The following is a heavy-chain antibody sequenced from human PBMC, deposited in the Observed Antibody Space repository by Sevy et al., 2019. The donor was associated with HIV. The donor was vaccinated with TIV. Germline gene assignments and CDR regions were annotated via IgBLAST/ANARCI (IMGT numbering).Heavy chain of an antibody. CDR2: INTDGKII. V-gene: IGHV3-74*01. CDR3: ARRSRGTFGS. Sequence: GGYLRLSCAASGFTFTSDYMHWVRQPPGKGLVWVSHINTDGKIISYADSVKGRFTTSRDNAKNTLYLQMNSLRAEDTAVYYCARRSRGTFGSWGQGTLVTVSS. CDR1: GFTFTSDY. J-gene: IGHJ4*02. D-gene: IGHD1-26*01.